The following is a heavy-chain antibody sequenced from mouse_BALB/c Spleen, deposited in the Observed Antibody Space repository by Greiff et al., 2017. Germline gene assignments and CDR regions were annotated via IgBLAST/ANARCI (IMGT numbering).Heavy chain of an antibody. CDR2: IDPENGDT. V-gene: IGHV14-4*02. CDR3: ARGGNYVGYAMDY. J-gene: IGHJ4*01. D-gene: IGHD2-1*01. CDR1: GFNFKDYY. Sequence: EVQLQQSGAELVRSGASVKLSCTASGFNFKDYYMHWVKQRPEQGLEWIGWIDPENGDTEYAPKFQGKATMTADTSSNTAYLQLSSLTSEDTAVYYCARGGNYVGYAMDYWGQGTSVTVAS.